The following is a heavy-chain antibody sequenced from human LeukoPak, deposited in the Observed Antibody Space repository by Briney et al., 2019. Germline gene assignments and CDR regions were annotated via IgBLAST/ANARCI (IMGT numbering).Heavy chain of an antibody. Sequence: PSETLSLTCTVSGGSVSSGSYYWSWIRQPPGKGLEWIGYIYYSGSTNYNPSLKSRVTISVDTSKNQFSLKLSSVTAAHTAVYYCAREPVTTFYYFDYWGQGTLVTVSS. V-gene: IGHV4-61*01. D-gene: IGHD4-17*01. CDR3: AREPVTTFYYFDY. CDR1: GGSVSSGSYY. CDR2: IYYSGST. J-gene: IGHJ4*02.